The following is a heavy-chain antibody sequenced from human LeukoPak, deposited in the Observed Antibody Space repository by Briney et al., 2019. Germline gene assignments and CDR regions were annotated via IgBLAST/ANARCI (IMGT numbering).Heavy chain of an antibody. D-gene: IGHD3-9*01. Sequence: ASVKVSCKASGYTFTSYGINWVRQAPGQGLEWMGWISAYNGNTNYAQKLQGRVTMTTDTSTSTAYMELSSLRPDDTAVYYCARGTYYAILTGFRTHRPFDYWGQGILVTVSS. CDR1: GYTFTSYG. CDR3: ARGTYYAILTGFRTHRPFDY. CDR2: ISAYNGNT. V-gene: IGHV1-18*01. J-gene: IGHJ4*02.